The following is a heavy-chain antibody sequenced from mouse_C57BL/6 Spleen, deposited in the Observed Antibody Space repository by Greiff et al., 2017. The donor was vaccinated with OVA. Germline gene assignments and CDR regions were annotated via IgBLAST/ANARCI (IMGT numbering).Heavy chain of an antibody. CDR1: GFTFSSYT. J-gene: IGHJ2*01. CDR2: ISGGGGNT. D-gene: IGHD2-5*01. V-gene: IGHV5-9*01. Sequence: EVKLVESGGGLVKPGGSLKLSCAASGFTFSSYTMSWVRQTPEKRLEWVATISGGGGNTYYPDSVKGRFTISRDNAKNTLYLQMSSLRSEDTALYYCARQEYSTYYFDYWGQGTTLTVSS. CDR3: ARQEYSTYYFDY.